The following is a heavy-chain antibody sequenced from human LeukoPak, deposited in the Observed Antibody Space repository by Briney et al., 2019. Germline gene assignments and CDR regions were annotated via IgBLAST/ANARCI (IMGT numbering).Heavy chain of an antibody. Sequence: PRRSPRLSCAASGFTFSRSVMNWVCQAPGKGLEWVALISYDGSTKDSVKGRFTISRDNSKNTLFLQMNSLRVEDTAVYYCARAGGYDVFDIWGQGTMVTVSS. CDR2: ISYDGSTK. CDR3: ARAGGYDVFDI. J-gene: IGHJ3*02. V-gene: IGHV3-30-3*01. CDR1: GFTFSRSV. D-gene: IGHD3-22*01.